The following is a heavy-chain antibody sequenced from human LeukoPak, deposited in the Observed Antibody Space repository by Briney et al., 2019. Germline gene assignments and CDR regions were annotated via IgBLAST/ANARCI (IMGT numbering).Heavy chain of an antibody. CDR2: MNPNSGNT. CDR1: GYTFTSYD. Sequence: ASVKVSCKASGYTFTSYDINWVRQATGQGLEWMGWMNPNSGNTGYAQKFQGRVTMTRNTSISTAYMELSSLRSEDTAVYYCARGLDCSSTSCYAHYYYYMDVWGKGTTVTISS. V-gene: IGHV1-8*01. J-gene: IGHJ6*03. CDR3: ARGLDCSSTSCYAHYYYYMDV. D-gene: IGHD2-2*01.